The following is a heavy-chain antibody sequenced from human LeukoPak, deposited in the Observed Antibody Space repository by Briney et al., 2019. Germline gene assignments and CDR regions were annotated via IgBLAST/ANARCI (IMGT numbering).Heavy chain of an antibody. V-gene: IGHV3-74*01. J-gene: IGHJ3*01. Sequence: GGSLRLSCAASGFTFGNSWVHWVRQAPGKGLVWVSLINADGSTAIYADSVKGRFTISRDNARNTLSLQMNSLTIEDTAVYYCVVVVEPPDSDGFDVWGQGTMITVSS. CDR3: VVVVEPPDSDGFDV. D-gene: IGHD1-14*01. CDR1: GFTFGNSW. CDR2: INADGSTA.